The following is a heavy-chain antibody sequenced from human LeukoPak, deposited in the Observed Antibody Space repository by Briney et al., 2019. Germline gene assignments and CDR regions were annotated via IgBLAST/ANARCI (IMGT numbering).Heavy chain of an antibody. D-gene: IGHD3-22*01. CDR2: ISAYNGNT. CDR3: ARGSSMGYYDSSGYYTPFDY. J-gene: IGHJ4*02. CDR1: GYTFTSYG. V-gene: IGHV1-18*01. Sequence: ASVKVSCKASGYTFTSYGISWVRQAPGQGLEWMGWISAYNGNTNYAQKLQGRVTMTTDTSTSTAYMELRSLRSDDTAVYHCARGSSMGYYDSSGYYTPFDYWGQGTLVTVSS.